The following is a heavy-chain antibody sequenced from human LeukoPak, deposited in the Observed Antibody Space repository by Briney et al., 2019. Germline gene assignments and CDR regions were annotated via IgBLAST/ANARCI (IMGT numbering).Heavy chain of an antibody. D-gene: IGHD3-22*01. J-gene: IGHJ4*02. V-gene: IGHV4-34*01. Sequence: SETLSLTCAVYGGSFSGYHWSWIRQPPGKGLEWIGEVNHSGSTNYNPSLKSRVTISVDKSKNQFSLKLSSVTAADTAVYYCARVTGYMIEDYFDYWGQGTLVTVSS. CDR2: VNHSGST. CDR3: ARVTGYMIEDYFDY. CDR1: GGSFSGYH.